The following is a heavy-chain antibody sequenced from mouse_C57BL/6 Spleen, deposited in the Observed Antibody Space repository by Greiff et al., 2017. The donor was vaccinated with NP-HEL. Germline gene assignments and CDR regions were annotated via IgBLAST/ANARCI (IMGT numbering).Heavy chain of an antibody. J-gene: IGHJ2*01. CDR2: IDPETGGT. CDR1: GYTFTDYE. D-gene: IGHD1-1*01. CDR3: TRGTTVVAFDY. Sequence: QVQLQQSGAELVRPGASVTLSCKASGYTFTDYEMHWVKQTPVHGLEWIGAIDPETGGTAYNQKFKGKAILTADKSSSTAYMELRSLTSEDSAVYCCTRGTTVVAFDYWGQGTTLTVSS. V-gene: IGHV1-15*01.